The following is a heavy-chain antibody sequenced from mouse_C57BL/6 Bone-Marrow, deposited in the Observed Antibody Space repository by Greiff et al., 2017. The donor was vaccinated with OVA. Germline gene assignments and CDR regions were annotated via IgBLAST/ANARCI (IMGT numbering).Heavy chain of an antibody. J-gene: IGHJ2*01. CDR2: IYPYNGVS. V-gene: IGHV1-31*01. CDR3: ARETGFDY. Sequence: VHHQHSVPSLVPPGASVPLSCPASGSSFTGYYMHWVKQSHGNILDWIGYIYPYNGVSSYNQKFKGKATWTVDKSSSTAYMELRSLTSEDSAVYYCARETGFDYWGQGTTLTVSS. CDR1: GSSFTGYY.